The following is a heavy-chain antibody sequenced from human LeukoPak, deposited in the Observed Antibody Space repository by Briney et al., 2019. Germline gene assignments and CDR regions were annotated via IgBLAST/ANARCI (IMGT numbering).Heavy chain of an antibody. CDR3: ARNSAGYTNRGNYYYYMDV. J-gene: IGHJ6*03. CDR2: IYYSGST. D-gene: IGHD5-24*01. Sequence: PSQTMSLTCTVSGGSISSGDYYWSWIRQPPGKGLEWIGYIYYSGSTYYNPSLKSRVTISVDTSKNQFSLKLSSVTAADTAVYYCARNSAGYTNRGNYYYYMDVWGKGTTVTVSS. V-gene: IGHV4-30-4*08. CDR1: GGSISSGDYY.